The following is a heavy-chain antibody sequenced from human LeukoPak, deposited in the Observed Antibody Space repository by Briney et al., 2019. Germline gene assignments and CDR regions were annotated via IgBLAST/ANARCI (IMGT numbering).Heavy chain of an antibody. V-gene: IGHV1-8*03. CDR1: GYTFTSYD. Sequence: ASVKVSCKASGYTFTSYDINWVRQATGQGLEWMGWMNPNSGNTGYAQKFQGRVTITRNTSTSTAYMELSSLRSEDTAVYYCARVSLYGSGSYYSYYYGMDVWGQGTTVTVSS. CDR3: ARVSLYGSGSYYSYYYGMDV. D-gene: IGHD3-10*01. CDR2: MNPNSGNT. J-gene: IGHJ6*02.